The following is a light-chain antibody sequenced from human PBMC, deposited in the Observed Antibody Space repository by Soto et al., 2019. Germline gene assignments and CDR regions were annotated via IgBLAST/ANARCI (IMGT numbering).Light chain of an antibody. CDR2: FAS. V-gene: IGKV1-39*01. J-gene: IGKJ5*01. CDR1: QDIDTY. Sequence: DIQMTQFPSSLSAFVGERVTITCRASQDIDTYVNWYRFKTGEAPKLLIYFASSLQTGVTYRFSGSGAGADFTLTIANLQPEDSGVYYCQQSYSVPRLTFGPGT. CDR3: QQSYSVPRLT.